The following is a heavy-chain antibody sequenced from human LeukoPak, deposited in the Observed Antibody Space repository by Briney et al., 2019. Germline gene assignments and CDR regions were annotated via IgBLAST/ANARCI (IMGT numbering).Heavy chain of an antibody. CDR3: ARLNKPGWFDP. J-gene: IGHJ5*02. CDR2: IYYSGNT. CDR1: GGSISSYY. V-gene: IGHV4-59*08. D-gene: IGHD1-14*01. Sequence: SETLSLTCTVSGGSISSYYWSWIRQPPGKGLEWIGYIYYSGNTNYNPSLKSRVTLLVDTSKNQFSLKLNSVTATDTAVYYCARLNKPGWFDPWGQGTLVTVSS.